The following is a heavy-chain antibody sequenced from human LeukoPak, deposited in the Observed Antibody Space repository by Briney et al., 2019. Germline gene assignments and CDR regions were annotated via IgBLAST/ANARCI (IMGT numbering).Heavy chain of an antibody. CDR2: INPSGGST. CDR1: GYTFTSYY. D-gene: IGHD6-19*01. Sequence: GASVKVSCKASGYTFTSYYMHWVRQAPGQGLEWMGIINPSGGSTSYTQKFQGRVTMTRDTSTSTVYMELSSMRSEDTAVYYCAREAVAVAVRYYYYGMDVWGQGTTVTVSS. V-gene: IGHV1-46*01. J-gene: IGHJ6*02. CDR3: AREAVAVAVRYYYYGMDV.